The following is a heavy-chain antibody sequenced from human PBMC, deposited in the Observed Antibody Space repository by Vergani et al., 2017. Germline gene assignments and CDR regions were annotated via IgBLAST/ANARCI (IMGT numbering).Heavy chain of an antibody. CDR3: ARTSIRIHGMDV. Sequence: QVQLQESGPGLVKPSETLSLTCTVSGGSISSYYRSWIRPPPGKGLEWIGYIYYSGSTNYNPSLKSRVTISVDTSKNQFSLKLSSVTAADTAVYYCARTSIRIHGMDVWGQGTTVTVSS. CDR2: IYYSGST. V-gene: IGHV4-59*01. D-gene: IGHD2-2*02. J-gene: IGHJ6*02. CDR1: GGSISSYY.